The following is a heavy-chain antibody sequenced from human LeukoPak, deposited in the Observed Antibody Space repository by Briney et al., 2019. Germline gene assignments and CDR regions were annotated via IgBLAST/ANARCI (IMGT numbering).Heavy chain of an antibody. D-gene: IGHD3-10*01. V-gene: IGHV5-51*01. CDR3: ARLAYYGSSYYFDY. Sequence: GESLKISCRGSVYSFTTYWIGWVRQMPGKGLEWMGIIYPGDSDTRYTPSFQGQVTMSADKSINTAYLRWSSLKASDAAVSSCARLAYYGSSYYFDYWGQGTLVTVSS. CDR2: IYPGDSDT. J-gene: IGHJ4*02. CDR1: VYSFTTYW.